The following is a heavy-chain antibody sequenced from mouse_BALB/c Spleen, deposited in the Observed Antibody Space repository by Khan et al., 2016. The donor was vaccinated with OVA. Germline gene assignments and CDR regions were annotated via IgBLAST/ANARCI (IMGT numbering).Heavy chain of an antibody. CDR3: ERGGYSFFAY. J-gene: IGHJ3*01. V-gene: IGHV1-18*01. Sequence: VRLQQSGPDLVKPGASVKIPCKASGYTFTDYNMDWVKQSHGKSLEWIGDINPNNGGTIYNQKFKGKATLTADKSSSTVYMELRSLTSEDTAVYYCERGGYSFFAYWGQGTLVTVSA. CDR1: GYTFTDYN. CDR2: INPNNGGT. D-gene: IGHD2-12*01.